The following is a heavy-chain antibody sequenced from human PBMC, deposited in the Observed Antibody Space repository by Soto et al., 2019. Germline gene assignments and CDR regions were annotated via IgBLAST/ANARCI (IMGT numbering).Heavy chain of an antibody. CDR2: IYYSGST. V-gene: IGHV4-59*08. D-gene: IGHD3-3*01. J-gene: IGHJ6*03. CDR3: ARTYYDFFYYMDV. CDR1: GGSISSYY. Sequence: QVQLQESGPGLVKPSETLSLTCTVSGGSISSYYWSWIRQPPGKGLEWIGYIYYSGSTNYNPSLKSRVTISVDTSKNQFPLKLSSVTAADTAVYYCARTYYDFFYYMDVWGKGTTVTVSS.